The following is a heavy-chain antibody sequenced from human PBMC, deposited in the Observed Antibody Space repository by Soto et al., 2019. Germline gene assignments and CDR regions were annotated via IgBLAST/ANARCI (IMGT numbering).Heavy chain of an antibody. CDR1: RCTFSNYS. D-gene: IGHD6-6*01. J-gene: IGHJ2*01. Sequence: GGSLRLSWAAARCTFSNYSMNWVRQAPGKGLEWVSYISRGSGTIYYADSVRGRFTISRDNAKNSLYLQMNSLRDEDTAVYYCAGDAAARQFWYFDLWGRGTLVTV. V-gene: IGHV3-48*02. CDR2: ISRGSGTI. CDR3: AGDAAARQFWYFDL.